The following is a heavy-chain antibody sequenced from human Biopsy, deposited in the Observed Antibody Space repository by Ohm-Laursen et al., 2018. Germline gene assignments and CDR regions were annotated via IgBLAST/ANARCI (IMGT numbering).Heavy chain of an antibody. J-gene: IGHJ6*02. CDR2: IYYNGKT. D-gene: IGHD6-19*01. CDR3: GRVWLWRGYGMDV. Sequence: SETLSLTCTVSGGSMSEHYWSWLRQTPGKGLEWLGNIYYNGKTNNNPSLESRITISVDTSKNKFSLQLDSMTAADTAIYYCGRVWLWRGYGMDVWGQGTTVTVSS. V-gene: IGHV4-59*11. CDR1: GGSMSEHY.